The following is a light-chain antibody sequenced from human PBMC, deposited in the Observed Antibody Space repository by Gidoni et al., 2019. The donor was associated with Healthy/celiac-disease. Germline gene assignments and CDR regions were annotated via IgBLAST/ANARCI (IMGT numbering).Light chain of an antibody. CDR3: KQSYSTPFT. J-gene: IGKJ3*01. CDR2: AAS. CDR1: QSITSY. V-gene: IGKV1-39*01. Sequence: DIQMTQSPSSLSASLGDRVTITCLASQSITSYLNWYQQKPGKAPKLLIYAASSLQSGVPSRFSGSGSGTDFTLTISSLQPEDFATYYCKQSYSTPFTFGPGTKVDIK.